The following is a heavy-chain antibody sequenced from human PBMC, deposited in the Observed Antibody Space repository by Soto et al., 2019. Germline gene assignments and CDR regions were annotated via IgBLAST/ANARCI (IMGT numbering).Heavy chain of an antibody. Sequence: EVQLVESGGGLVQPGGSLRLSCAASGLIFSDYHMDWVRQAPGKGLEWVGRIRRKANSYTTEYAESVKGRFTISRDDSKNSVYLQMNSLKAEDTAVYYCAMLGGWSGGSSDMDVWGQGTTVTVSS. CDR1: GLIFSDYH. D-gene: IGHD6-19*01. V-gene: IGHV3-72*01. CDR3: AMLGGWSGGSSDMDV. CDR2: IRRKANSYTT. J-gene: IGHJ6*02.